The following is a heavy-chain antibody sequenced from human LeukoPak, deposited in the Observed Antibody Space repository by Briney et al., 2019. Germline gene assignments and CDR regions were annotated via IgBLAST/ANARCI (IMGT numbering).Heavy chain of an antibody. CDR1: GFTFSSYA. CDR2: ISGSGAST. CDR3: AKGDSSSYYYYGMDV. Sequence: PGGSLRLSCAASGFTFSSYAMSWVRQAPGKGLEWVSAISGSGASTYYADSVKGRFTISRDNSKNTLYLQMNSLRAEDTAVYYCAKGDSSSYYYYGMDVWGQGTTVTVSS. V-gene: IGHV3-23*01. D-gene: IGHD6-13*01. J-gene: IGHJ6*02.